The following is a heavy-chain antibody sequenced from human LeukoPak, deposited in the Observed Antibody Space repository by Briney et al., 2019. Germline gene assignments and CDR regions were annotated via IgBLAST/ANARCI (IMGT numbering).Heavy chain of an antibody. CDR2: ISYDGSNK. CDR3: ARADAFDI. Sequence: PGGSLRLSCAASGFTFSSYWMSWVRQAPGKGLEWVAVISYDGSNKYYADSVKGRFTISRDNSKNTLYLQMNSLRAEDTAVYYCARADAFDIWGQGTMVTVSS. CDR1: GFTFSSYW. V-gene: IGHV3-30-3*01. J-gene: IGHJ3*02.